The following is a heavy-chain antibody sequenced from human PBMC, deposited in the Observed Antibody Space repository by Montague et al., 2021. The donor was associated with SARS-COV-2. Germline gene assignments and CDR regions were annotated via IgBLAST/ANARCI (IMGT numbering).Heavy chain of an antibody. V-gene: IGHV4-39*07. Sequence: SETLSLTCTVSGASIRSNTFYWTWIRQSPGKGLEWLGSVYHSGRSYFNPSLKSRVTISVDTSKSQFSLRVTSVTAADTAVYFCAGVQRQSDSNGPGIGYWGQGALVTVAS. CDR3: AGVQRQSDSNGPGIGY. CDR2: VYHSGRS. CDR1: GASIRSNTFY. D-gene: IGHD3-10*01. J-gene: IGHJ4*02.